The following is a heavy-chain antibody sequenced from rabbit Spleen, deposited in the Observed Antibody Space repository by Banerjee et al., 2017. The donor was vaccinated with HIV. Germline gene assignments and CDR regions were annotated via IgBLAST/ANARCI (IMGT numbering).Heavy chain of an antibody. Sequence: QSLEESGGDLVKPGASLTLTCIASGVSFSGNSYICWVRQAPGKGLEWIVCIDSGSSGFTYFATWAKGRFTISKASSTTVTLQMTRLTAADTATYFCARDTSSSFSSYGMDLWGQGTLVTVS. CDR2: IDSGSSGFT. D-gene: IGHD1-1*01. V-gene: IGHV1S40*01. CDR3: ARDTSSSFSSYGMDL. J-gene: IGHJ6*01. CDR1: GVSFSGNSY.